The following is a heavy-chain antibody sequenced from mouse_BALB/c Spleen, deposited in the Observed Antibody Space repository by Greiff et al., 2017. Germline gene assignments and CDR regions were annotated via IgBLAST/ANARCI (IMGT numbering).Heavy chain of an antibody. Sequence: EVQLQQSGPGLVKPSQSLSLTCTVTGYSITSDYAWNWIRQFPGNKLEWMGYISYSGSTSYNPSLKSRISITRDTSKNQFFLQLNSVTTEDTATYYCARGPTTSLGYWGQGTLVTVSA. D-gene: IGHD1-1*01. J-gene: IGHJ3*01. CDR1: GYSITSDYA. V-gene: IGHV3-2*02. CDR2: ISYSGST. CDR3: ARGPTTSLGY.